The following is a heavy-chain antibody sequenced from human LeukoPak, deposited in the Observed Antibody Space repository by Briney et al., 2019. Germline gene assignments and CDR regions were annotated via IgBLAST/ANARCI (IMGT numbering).Heavy chain of an antibody. CDR2: IYPGDSDS. Sequence: GESLKISSKGSGYSFTSYWIGWVRQMPGKGLEWMGIIYPGDSDSRNSPSFQGQVTISADKSISTAYLQWSSMEASDTAMYYCAKRRPGYCSGGSCHGYYFDYWGQGTLVTVSS. V-gene: IGHV5-51*01. J-gene: IGHJ4*02. D-gene: IGHD2-15*01. CDR3: AKRRPGYCSGGSCHGYYFDY. CDR1: GYSFTSYW.